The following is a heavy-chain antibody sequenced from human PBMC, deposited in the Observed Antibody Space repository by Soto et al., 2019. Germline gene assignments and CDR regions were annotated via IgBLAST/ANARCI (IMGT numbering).Heavy chain of an antibody. V-gene: IGHV3-11*01. CDR3: AGGELIYYYYYMDV. J-gene: IGHJ6*03. CDR2: ISSSGSTI. CDR1: GFTFSDYY. D-gene: IGHD3-16*01. Sequence: PGGSLRLSCAASGFTFSDYYMSWIRQAPGKGLEWVSYISSSGSTIHYADSVKGRFTISRDNAKNSLYLQMNSLRAEDTAVYYCAGGELIYYYYYMDVWGKGTTVTVSS.